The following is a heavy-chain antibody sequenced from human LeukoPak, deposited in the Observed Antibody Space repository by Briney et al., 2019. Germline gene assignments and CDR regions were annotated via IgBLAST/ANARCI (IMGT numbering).Heavy chain of an antibody. CDR1: GGSISSYY. V-gene: IGHV4-59*12. CDR3: ARDSWFGVKPFDY. CDR2: IYYSGST. J-gene: IGHJ4*02. Sequence: SETLSLTCTVSGGSISSYYWGWLRQPPGKGLEWIGYIYYSGSTNYNPSLKSRVTISVDTSKNQFSLKLSSVTAADTAVYCCARDSWFGVKPFDYWGQGTLVTVSS. D-gene: IGHD3-10*01.